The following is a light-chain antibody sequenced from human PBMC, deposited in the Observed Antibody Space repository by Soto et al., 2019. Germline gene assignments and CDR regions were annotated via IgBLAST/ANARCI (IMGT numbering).Light chain of an antibody. V-gene: IGKV1-5*01. CDR2: DAS. Sequence: DIQMTQSPSTLSASVGDRVTITCRASQSISSWLAWYQQKPGKAPKLLIYDASSLESGVPARFSGSGSGTEFTLTISSLQPDDFATYYCQQYNSYSPDGLFTFGPGTKVYIK. J-gene: IGKJ3*01. CDR1: QSISSW. CDR3: QQYNSYSPDGLFT.